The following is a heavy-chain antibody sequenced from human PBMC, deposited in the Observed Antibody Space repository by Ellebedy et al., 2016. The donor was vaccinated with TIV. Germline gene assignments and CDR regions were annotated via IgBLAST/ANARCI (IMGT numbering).Heavy chain of an antibody. CDR3: ARGFRYGSGRWPLDH. V-gene: IGHV1-46*04. Sequence: AASVKVSCKASGYTFTSYYMHWVRQAPGQGLEWMGIINPSGGSTTYAQKLQGRVTMTRDTSTSTVYMELSSLRSEDTAVYYCARGFRYGSGRWPLDHWGQGTLVTVSS. CDR2: INPSGGST. J-gene: IGHJ4*02. CDR1: GYTFTSYY. D-gene: IGHD4-23*01.